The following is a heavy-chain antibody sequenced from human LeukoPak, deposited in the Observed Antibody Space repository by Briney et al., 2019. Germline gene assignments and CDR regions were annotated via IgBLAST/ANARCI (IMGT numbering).Heavy chain of an antibody. D-gene: IGHD3-9*01. CDR1: GYTFTGYY. CDR3: ARGGALYYDIWD. J-gene: IGHJ4*02. CDR2: INPNSGGT. V-gene: IGHV1-2*02. Sequence: ASVTVSCKASGYTFTGYYMHWVRQAPGQGLEWMGWINPNSGGTRYAQKFQSGVTMTRDTSISTAYMELSRLRSDDTAVYYCARGGALYYDIWDWGQGTPVTVSS.